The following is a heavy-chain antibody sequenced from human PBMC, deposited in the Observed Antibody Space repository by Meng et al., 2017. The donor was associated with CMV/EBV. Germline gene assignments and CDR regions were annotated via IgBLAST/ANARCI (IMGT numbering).Heavy chain of an antibody. CDR2: INHSGST. Sequence: QGQPQEWGAGLLKPSETLSLTCAVYGGSFSGYYWSWIRQPPGKGLEWIGEINHSGSTNYNPSLKSRVTISVDTSKNQFSLKLSSVTAADTAVYYCARGPYGGWGQGTLVTVSS. CDR1: GGSFSGYY. J-gene: IGHJ4*02. CDR3: ARGPYGG. D-gene: IGHD4-23*01. V-gene: IGHV4-34*01.